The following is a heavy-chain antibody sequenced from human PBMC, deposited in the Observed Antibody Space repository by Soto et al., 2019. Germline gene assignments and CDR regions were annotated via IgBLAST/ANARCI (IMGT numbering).Heavy chain of an antibody. CDR1: GFTFSSYW. J-gene: IGHJ6*03. D-gene: IGHD2-8*01. V-gene: IGHV3-74*01. Sequence: PGGSLRLSCAASGFTFSSYWMHWVRQAPGKGLVWVSRINSDGSSTTYADSVKGRFTISRDSAKNTLYLQMNSLRAEDTAVYYCARNQRYCSNGLCYTNYYYYYMDVWGKGTTVTVSS. CDR2: INSDGSST. CDR3: ARNQRYCSNGLCYTNYYYYYMDV.